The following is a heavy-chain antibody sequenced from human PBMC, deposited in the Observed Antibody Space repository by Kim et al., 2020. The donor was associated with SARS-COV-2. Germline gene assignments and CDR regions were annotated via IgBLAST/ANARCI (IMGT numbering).Heavy chain of an antibody. J-gene: IGHJ4*02. D-gene: IGHD3-10*01. Sequence: QTLSLTCATSGFTFREYDMSWFRQAPGKGLEWVGFIRSTVHGGATEYAASVKGKLTISRDDSRSIAYLQMNSLQTEDTAVYYCSRGLYDYWGQGTLVTVAS. CDR3: SRGLYDY. CDR1: GFTFREYD. CDR2: IRSTVHGGAT. V-gene: IGHV3-49*03.